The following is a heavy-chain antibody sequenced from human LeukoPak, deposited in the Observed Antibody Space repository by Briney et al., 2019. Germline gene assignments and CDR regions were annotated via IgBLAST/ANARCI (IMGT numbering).Heavy chain of an antibody. V-gene: IGHV1-2*02. D-gene: IGHD6-19*01. CDR1: GYTFTGYY. J-gene: IGHJ4*02. CDR2: INPNSGGT. Sequence: GAAVKVSCKASGYTFTGYYMHCVRQAPGQGLEWMGWINPNSGGTNYAQKFQGRVTMTRDTSISTAYMELSRLRSDDTAVYYCARVSHIAVAGTPFDYWGQGTLVTVSS. CDR3: ARVSHIAVAGTPFDY.